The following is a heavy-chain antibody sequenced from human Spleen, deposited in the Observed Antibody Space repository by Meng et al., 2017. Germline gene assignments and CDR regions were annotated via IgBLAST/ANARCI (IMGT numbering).Heavy chain of an antibody. Sequence: QVQLVQSGAEVKKPGASVKVSCKASGYTFTDFYMHWVRQAPGQGLEWMGRINPNSGATNYAQKFQGRVIMTRDTSISTAYMELSSLGFDDTAVYYCAKALGWGSSPDYWGHGILVTVSS. V-gene: IGHV1-2*06. CDR2: INPNSGAT. CDR1: GYTFTDFY. CDR3: AKALGWGSSPDY. J-gene: IGHJ4*01. D-gene: IGHD2-21*01.